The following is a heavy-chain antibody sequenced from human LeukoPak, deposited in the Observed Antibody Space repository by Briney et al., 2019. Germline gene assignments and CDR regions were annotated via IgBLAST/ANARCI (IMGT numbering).Heavy chain of an antibody. V-gene: IGHV3-30*18. CDR1: GFTFSSYV. Sequence: GGSLRLSCAASGFTFSSYVMSWVRQAPGKGLEWVAVISYDGSNKYYADSVKGRFTISRDNSKNTLYLQMNSLRAEDTAVYYCAKGRTLGSSPAYFDYWGRGTLVTVSS. D-gene: IGHD1-14*01. J-gene: IGHJ4*02. CDR2: ISYDGSNK. CDR3: AKGRTLGSSPAYFDY.